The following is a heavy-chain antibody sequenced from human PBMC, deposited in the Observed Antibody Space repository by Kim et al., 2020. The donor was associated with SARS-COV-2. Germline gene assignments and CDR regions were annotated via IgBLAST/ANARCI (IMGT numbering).Heavy chain of an antibody. CDR2: INHSGST. CDR3: ARGRVLSGWLPSAYSSSSREGNGLFDY. J-gene: IGHJ4*02. V-gene: IGHV4-34*01. Sequence: SETLSLTCAVYGGSFSGYYWSWIRQPPGKGLEWIGEINHSGSTNYNPSLKSRVTISVDTSKNQFSLKLSSVTAADTAVYYCARGRVLSGWLPSAYSSSSREGNGLFDYWGQGTLVTVSS. D-gene: IGHD6-6*01. CDR1: GGSFSGYY.